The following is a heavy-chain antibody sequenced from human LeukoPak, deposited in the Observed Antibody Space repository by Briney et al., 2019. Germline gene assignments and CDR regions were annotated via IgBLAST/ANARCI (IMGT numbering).Heavy chain of an antibody. Sequence: GRSLRLSCAASGFTFSSYAMHWVRQAPGKGLEWVAVISYDGSNKYYADSVKGRFTISRDNAKNSLYLQMNSLRAEDTAVYYCARDMRRSPRGMMATDWGQGTLVTVSS. J-gene: IGHJ4*02. V-gene: IGHV3-30*04. CDR3: ARDMRRSPRGMMATD. CDR2: ISYDGSNK. D-gene: IGHD5-24*01. CDR1: GFTFSSYA.